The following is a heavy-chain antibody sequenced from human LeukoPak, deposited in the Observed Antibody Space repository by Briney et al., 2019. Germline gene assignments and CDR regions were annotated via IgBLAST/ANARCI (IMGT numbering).Heavy chain of an antibody. CDR2: INPSTGAT. Sequence: GASVQVSCEASGYTFTCYFIYWVRQAPGQGLEWMGRINPSTGATDYAQKFQGRVTVTRDTSISTTYMDLTRLTSDDTAVYYCARVGRTYNWNPRRGNWFDPWGQGTLVTVSS. CDR3: ARVGRTYNWNPRRGNWFDP. J-gene: IGHJ5*02. CDR1: GYTFTCYF. D-gene: IGHD1-20*01. V-gene: IGHV1-2*06.